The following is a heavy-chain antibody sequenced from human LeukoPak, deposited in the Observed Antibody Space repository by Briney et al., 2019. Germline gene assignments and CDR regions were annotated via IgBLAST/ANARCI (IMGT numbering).Heavy chain of an antibody. Sequence: GGSLRLSCAASGFTFSSYAMSWVRQAPGKGLEWVSAISGSGGSTYYADSVKGRFTISRDNSKNTLYLQMNSLRAEDTAVYYCAKVPQLRFLENYYFDYWGQGTLVTVSS. CDR1: GFTFSSYA. J-gene: IGHJ4*02. CDR2: ISGSGGST. D-gene: IGHD3-3*01. V-gene: IGHV3-23*01. CDR3: AKVPQLRFLENYYFDY.